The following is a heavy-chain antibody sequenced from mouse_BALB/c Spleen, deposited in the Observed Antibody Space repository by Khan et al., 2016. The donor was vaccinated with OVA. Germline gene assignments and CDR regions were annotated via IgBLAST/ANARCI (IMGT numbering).Heavy chain of an antibody. J-gene: IGHJ3*01. D-gene: IGHD1-1*02. Sequence: VKLLESGAELVRPGVSVKISCKGSGYTFNDFAMHWVKQSHAKSLEWIGVINTYYGDADYNQKFKGKAKMTVEKSYSTACMSLARRTSEDSAIYYCARGGGNSLFAYWGQGTLVTVSA. CDR3: ARGGGNSLFAY. CDR2: INTYYGDA. CDR1: GYTFNDFA. V-gene: IGHV1S137*01.